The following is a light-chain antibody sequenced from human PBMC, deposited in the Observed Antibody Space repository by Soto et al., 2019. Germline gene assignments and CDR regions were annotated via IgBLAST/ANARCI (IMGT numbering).Light chain of an antibody. V-gene: IGKV1-39*01. CDR3: RHPSSPLGT. Sequence: STWTSKGGERVALTWLASQSITNYLKWYHQKPEKAPKLLMYAISTLQSGVPPRFSCRGCGTDFTLTISSLQPEDFPTQYCRHPSSPLGTFGEGTKVDIK. J-gene: IGKJ1*01. CDR2: AIS. CDR1: QSITNY.